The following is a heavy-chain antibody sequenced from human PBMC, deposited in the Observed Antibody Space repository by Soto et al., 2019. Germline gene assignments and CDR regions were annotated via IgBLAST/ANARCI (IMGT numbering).Heavy chain of an antibody. Sequence: QVQLVESGGGVVQPGRSLRLSCAASGFTFSSYGMHWVRQAPGKGLEWVAVIWYDGSNKYYADSVKGRFTISRDNSKNTLYLQMNSLGAEDTAVYYCARAQYYYGSGSYYTHVGGDYWGQGTLVTVSS. V-gene: IGHV3-33*01. J-gene: IGHJ4*02. CDR2: IWYDGSNK. D-gene: IGHD3-10*01. CDR3: ARAQYYYGSGSYYTHVGGDY. CDR1: GFTFSSYG.